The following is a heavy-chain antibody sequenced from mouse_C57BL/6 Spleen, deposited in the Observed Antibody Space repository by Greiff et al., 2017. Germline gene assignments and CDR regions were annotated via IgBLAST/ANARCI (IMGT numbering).Heavy chain of an antibody. CDR3: ARDQKDYGYYFDY. J-gene: IGHJ2*01. Sequence: EVKLVESGGGLVKPGGSLKLSCAASGFTFSSYAMSWVRQTPEKRLEWVATISDGGSYTYYPDNVKGRFTISRDNAKNNLYLQMSHLKSEDTAMYYCARDQKDYGYYFDYWGQGTTLTVSS. CDR1: GFTFSSYA. CDR2: ISDGGSYT. D-gene: IGHD1-1*01. V-gene: IGHV5-4*01.